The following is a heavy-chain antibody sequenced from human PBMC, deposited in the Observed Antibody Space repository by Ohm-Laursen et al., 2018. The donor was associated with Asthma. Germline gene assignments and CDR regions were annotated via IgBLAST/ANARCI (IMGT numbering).Heavy chain of an antibody. Sequence: TLSLTWTVSGDSISSGSHYWSWIRQHPEKGLEWIGYIYYSGSTYYNPSLKSRVTISIDTSKNQFSLKLSSVTAADTAVYYCAREDFDWPPGYCDYWGQGTLVTVSS. CDR3: AREDFDWPPGYCDY. J-gene: IGHJ4*02. D-gene: IGHD3-9*01. CDR2: IYYSGST. CDR1: GDSISSGSHY. V-gene: IGHV4-31*02.